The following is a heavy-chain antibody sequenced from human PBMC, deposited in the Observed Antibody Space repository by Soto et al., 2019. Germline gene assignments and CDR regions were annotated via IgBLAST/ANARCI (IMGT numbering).Heavy chain of an antibody. Sequence: VKLNSKACGATITGKYRRSPHHATGQRLEWTGWINAGNGNTKYSEKFQGRVTITRDTSASTAYLELSSLRSGDTAVYYCARDPYDSCAYYHYYYYGLDVWGQGATVTVSS. D-gene: IGHD3-22*01. CDR1: GATITGKY. V-gene: IGHV1-3*01. CDR2: INAGNGNT. J-gene: IGHJ6*02. CDR3: ARDPYDSCAYYHYYYYGLDV.